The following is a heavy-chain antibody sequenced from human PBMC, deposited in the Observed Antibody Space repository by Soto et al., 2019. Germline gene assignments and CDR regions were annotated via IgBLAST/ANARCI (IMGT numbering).Heavy chain of an antibody. V-gene: IGHV4-30-4*01. CDR2: LYFNGGT. CDR3: ARVISKYSSWYAPHTWFDA. D-gene: IGHD6-13*01. CDR1: GGPINSPDYY. J-gene: IGHJ5*02. Sequence: QVQLQESGPGLVKPSQTLSLTCNVSGGPINSPDYYWSWIRQSPGKGLEWIGYLYFNGGTQYNPSLRTPVSMSLYTSKKHFSLKMRSVTAADTAVYYCARVISKYSSWYAPHTWFDAWGQGALVTVSS.